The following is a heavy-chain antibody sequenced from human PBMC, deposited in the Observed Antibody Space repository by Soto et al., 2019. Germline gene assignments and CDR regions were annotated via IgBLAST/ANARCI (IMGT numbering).Heavy chain of an antibody. Sequence: SETLSLTCTVSGGSISSYYWSWIRQPPGKGLEWIGYIYYSGSTNYNPSLKSRVTISVDTSKNQFSLKLSSVTAADTAVYYCARDVAITMVRGVIVDWFDPWGQGTLVTVTS. CDR1: GGSISSYY. CDR2: IYYSGST. CDR3: ARDVAITMVRGVIVDWFDP. D-gene: IGHD3-10*01. J-gene: IGHJ5*02. V-gene: IGHV4-59*01.